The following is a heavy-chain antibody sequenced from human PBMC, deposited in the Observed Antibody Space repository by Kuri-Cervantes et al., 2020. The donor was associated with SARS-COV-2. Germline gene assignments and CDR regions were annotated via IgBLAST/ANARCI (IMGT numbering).Heavy chain of an antibody. Sequence: GGSLRLSCAASGFTFSSYGMHWVRQAPGKGLEWVAVIWYDGSNKYYADSVKGRFTISRDNSKNTLYLQMNSLGAEDTAVYYCASLVIAGGMDVWGQGTTVTVSS. CDR1: GFTFSSYG. CDR2: IWYDGSNK. J-gene: IGHJ6*02. CDR3: ASLVIAGGMDV. V-gene: IGHV3-33*01. D-gene: IGHD3-22*01.